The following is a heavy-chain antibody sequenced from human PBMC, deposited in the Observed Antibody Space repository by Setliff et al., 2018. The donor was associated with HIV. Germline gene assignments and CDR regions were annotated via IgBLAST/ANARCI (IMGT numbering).Heavy chain of an antibody. V-gene: IGHV3-11*04. CDR3: ARPLTGYSITHYYYMDV. D-gene: IGHD3-9*01. CDR2: ISYSGSTI. Sequence: LSLTCTASGFILNDHYMSWIRQAPGKGLEWVSYISYSGSTIYYADSVKGRITISRDNAKNSLYLQMNSLRAEDTAVYYCARPLTGYSITHYYYMDVWGKGTTVTV. CDR1: GFILNDHY. J-gene: IGHJ6*03.